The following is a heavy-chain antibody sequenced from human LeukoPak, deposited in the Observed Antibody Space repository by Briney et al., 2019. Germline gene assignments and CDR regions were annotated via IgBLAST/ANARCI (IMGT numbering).Heavy chain of an antibody. J-gene: IGHJ5*02. CDR3: ARDSRTYYYDSIGWFDP. V-gene: IGHV1-18*01. Sequence: ASVKVSCKASGYTFTSYGISWVRQAPGQGLEWMGWISAYNGNTSYAQKFQGRVTMTRDMSTSTVYMELSSLRSEDTAVYYCARDSRTYYYDSIGWFDPWGQGTLVTVSS. D-gene: IGHD3-22*01. CDR1: GYTFTSYG. CDR2: ISAYNGNT.